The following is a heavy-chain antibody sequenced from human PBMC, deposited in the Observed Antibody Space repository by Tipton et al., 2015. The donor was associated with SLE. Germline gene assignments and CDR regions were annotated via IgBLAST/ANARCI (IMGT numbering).Heavy chain of an antibody. CDR3: ARDAMIVVAHDAFDI. CDR2: IYYSGST. D-gene: IGHD3-22*01. J-gene: IGHJ3*02. CDR1: GGSISSYY. V-gene: IGHV4-59*01. Sequence: GLVKPSETLSLTCTVSGGSISSYYWSWIRQPPGKGLEWIGYIYYSGSTNYNPSLKSRVTISVDTSKNQFSLKLSSVTAADTAVYYCARDAMIVVAHDAFDIWGQGTMVTVSS.